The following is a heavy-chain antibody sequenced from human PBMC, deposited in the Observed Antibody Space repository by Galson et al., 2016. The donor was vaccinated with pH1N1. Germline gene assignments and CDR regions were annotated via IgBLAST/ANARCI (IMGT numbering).Heavy chain of an antibody. D-gene: IGHD3-3*01. CDR2: INFIFGTA. CDR3: ARDRSVYYYYGMDV. V-gene: IGHV1-69*06. J-gene: IGHJ6*02. Sequence: SVKVSCKASGGIFASYAISWARQAPGQGLEWMGGINFIFGTASYAQTLQGRVTITADKSTTTAYMELSSLRSEDTAVYYCARDRSVYYYYGMDVWGQGTMVTVSS. CDR1: GGIFASYA.